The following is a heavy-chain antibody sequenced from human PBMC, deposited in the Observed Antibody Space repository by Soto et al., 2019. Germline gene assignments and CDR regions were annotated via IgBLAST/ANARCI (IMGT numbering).Heavy chain of an antibody. CDR1: GCSITSFA. D-gene: IGHD1-26*01. J-gene: IGHJ4*02. CDR3: AKVLYSGSYSGALEY. CDR2: ISASGGST. Sequence: VGSLRLSCVSSGCSITSFAMSWVRQSPGKGLEWASAISASGGSTYADSVKGRFTISRDNSKNTLYLQMNSLRVEDTAVYYCAKVLYSGSYSGALEYWGQGALATVSP. V-gene: IGHV3-23*01.